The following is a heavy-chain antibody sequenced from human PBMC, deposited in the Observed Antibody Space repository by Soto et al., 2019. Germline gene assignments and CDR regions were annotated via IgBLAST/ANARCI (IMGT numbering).Heavy chain of an antibody. V-gene: IGHV3-53*01. CDR3: ARNYDSTAGGAFDI. CDR2: IYSGGST. CDR1: GFTVSSNY. Sequence: PGGSLRLSCAASGFTVSSNYMSWVRQTPGKGLEWVSVIYSGGSTYYADSVKGRFTISRDNSKNTLYLQMNSLRAEDTAVYYCARNYDSTAGGAFDIRGQGTTVTVSS. J-gene: IGHJ3*02. D-gene: IGHD3-22*01.